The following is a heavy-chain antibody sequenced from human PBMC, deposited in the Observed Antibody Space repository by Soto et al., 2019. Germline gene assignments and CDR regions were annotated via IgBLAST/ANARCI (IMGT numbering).Heavy chain of an antibody. D-gene: IGHD2-8*02. CDR3: VRERGEYDSGWYIDR. CDR2: ISSRSSLI. Sequence: HPGGSLRLSCAASGFSFSSHSFNRVRQAPGQGLEWVAYISSRSSLILYADSVRGRFVISRDNALNSLYLQMNSPRDEDTAIYYCVRERGEYDSGWYIDRWGQGTPVTVSS. V-gene: IGHV3-48*02. CDR1: GFSFSSHS. J-gene: IGHJ5*02.